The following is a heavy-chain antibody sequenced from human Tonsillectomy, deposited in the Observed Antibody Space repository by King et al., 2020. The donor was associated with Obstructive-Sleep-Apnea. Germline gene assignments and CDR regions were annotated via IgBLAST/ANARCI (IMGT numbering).Heavy chain of an antibody. CDR2: ISAYNGNT. V-gene: IGHV1-18*01. CDR1: GYTFTSYG. J-gene: IGHJ4*02. D-gene: IGHD3-3*01. Sequence: QLVQSGAEVKKPGASVKVSCKASGYTFTSYGISWVRQAPGQGLEWMGWISAYNGNTNYAQKLQGRVTMTTDTSTSTAYMELRSLRSDDTAVYYCARDLSSNYDFWSGYSESFDYWGQGTLVTVSS. CDR3: ARDLSSNYDFWSGYSESFDY.